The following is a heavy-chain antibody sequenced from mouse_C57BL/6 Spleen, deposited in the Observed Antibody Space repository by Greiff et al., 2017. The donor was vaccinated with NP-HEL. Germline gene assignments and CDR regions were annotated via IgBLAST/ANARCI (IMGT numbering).Heavy chain of an antibody. CDR3: ARRGLLGAMDY. D-gene: IGHD2-3*01. CDR2: ISYSGST. J-gene: IGHJ4*01. V-gene: IGHV3-1*01. Sequence: EVKVEESGPGMVKPSQSLSLTCTVTGYSITSGYDWHWIRHFPGNKLEWMGYISYSGSTNYNPSLKSRISITHDTSKNHFFLKLNSVTTEDTATYYCARRGLLGAMDYWGQGTSVTVSS. CDR1: GYSITSGYD.